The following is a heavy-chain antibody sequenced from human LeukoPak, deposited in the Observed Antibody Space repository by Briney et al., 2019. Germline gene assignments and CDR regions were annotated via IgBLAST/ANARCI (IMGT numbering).Heavy chain of an antibody. J-gene: IGHJ6*02. CDR3: ARARYVGYCSGGSCYGVYYYGMDV. Sequence: PSETLSLTCTVSGGSISSYYWSWIRQPPGKGLEWIGYIYYSGSTNYNPSHKSRVTISVDTSKNQFSLKLSSVTAADTAVYYCARARYVGYCSGGSCYGVYYYGMDVWGQGTTVTVSS. CDR1: GGSISSYY. CDR2: IYYSGST. V-gene: IGHV4-59*01. D-gene: IGHD2-15*01.